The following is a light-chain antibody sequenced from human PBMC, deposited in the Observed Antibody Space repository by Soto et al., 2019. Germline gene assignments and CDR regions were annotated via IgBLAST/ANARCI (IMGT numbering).Light chain of an antibody. V-gene: IGKV3-15*01. J-gene: IGKJ5*01. CDR1: QSVSSN. CDR2: GAS. CDR3: QQYKSWPPIT. Sequence: EIVMTQSPATLSVSPGERATLSCRASQSVSSNFAWYQQKPGQAPRLLIYGASTRATGIPARFSGSGSGTDFTLTISRLEPEDFAVYYCQQYKSWPPITFGQGIRLEIK.